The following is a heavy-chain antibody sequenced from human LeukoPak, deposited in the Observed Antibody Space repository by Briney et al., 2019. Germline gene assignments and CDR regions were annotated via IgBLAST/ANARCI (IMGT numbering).Heavy chain of an antibody. J-gene: IGHJ3*02. Sequence: GASVKVSCKVSGYTLTELSMHWVRQAPGKGLEWMGGFDPEDGETIYAQKFQGRVTMTEDTSTDTAYMDLSSLRSDDTAVYYCARESTFRLLRNVSDIWGQGTIVTVSS. D-gene: IGHD5-12*01. V-gene: IGHV1-24*01. CDR1: GYTLTELS. CDR2: FDPEDGET. CDR3: ARESTFRLLRNVSDI.